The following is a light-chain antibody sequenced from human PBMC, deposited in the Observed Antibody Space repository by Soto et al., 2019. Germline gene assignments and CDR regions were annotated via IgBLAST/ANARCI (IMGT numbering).Light chain of an antibody. V-gene: IGKV3-15*01. CDR3: QQYNNWPIT. Sequence: EIVTTQSPATLPVSPGERATLSCRASQSVSSNLAWYQQKPGQAPRLLIYGASTRATGIPARFSGSGSGTEFTLTISSLQSEDFAVYYCQQYNNWPITFGQGTRLEIK. J-gene: IGKJ5*01. CDR1: QSVSSN. CDR2: GAS.